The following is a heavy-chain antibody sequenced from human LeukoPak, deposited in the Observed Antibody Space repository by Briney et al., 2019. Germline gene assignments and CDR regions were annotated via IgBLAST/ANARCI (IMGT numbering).Heavy chain of an antibody. CDR2: ISAYNGNT. Sequence: GASVKVSCKASVYTFTSYRISSVRPAPGQGLAWMGWISAYNGNTNYAHNLQGRVTMTTDTSTSTAYMELRSLRSDDTAVYYCARDPGAWFDPWGQGTLVTVSS. V-gene: IGHV1-18*01. CDR3: ARDPGAWFDP. CDR1: VYTFTSYR. J-gene: IGHJ5*02. D-gene: IGHD3-10*01.